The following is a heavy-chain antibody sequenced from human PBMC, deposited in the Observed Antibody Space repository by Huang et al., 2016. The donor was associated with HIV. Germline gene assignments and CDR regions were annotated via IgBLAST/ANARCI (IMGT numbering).Heavy chain of an antibody. CDR3: ARGPSPWLQEAFDI. D-gene: IGHD5-12*01. J-gene: IGHJ3*02. CDR1: GGSISCYY. V-gene: IGHV4-59*01. CDR2: IYYSGRT. Sequence: QVQLQESGSVLVKPSETLSLTCTVSGGSISCYYWSWIRQPPGQGLECIGYIYYSGRTNDKPCLKSRVTISVDTSYNQVSLKQSSVTAADTGVYYCARGPSPWLQEAFDIWGQGTMVTVSS.